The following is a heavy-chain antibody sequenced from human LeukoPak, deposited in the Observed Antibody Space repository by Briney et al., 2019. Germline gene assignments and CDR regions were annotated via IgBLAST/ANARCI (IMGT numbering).Heavy chain of an antibody. CDR1: GFTFSGSA. CDR3: ARESSGWYQYYFDY. J-gene: IGHJ4*02. CDR2: IRSKANSYAA. D-gene: IGHD6-19*01. V-gene: IGHV3-73*01. Sequence: GGSLRLSCAASGFTFSGSAMHWVRQASGKGLEWVGRIRSKANSYAAAYAASVEGRFTISRDDSKNTAYLQMNSLKTEDTAVYYCARESSGWYQYYFDYWGQGTLVTVSS.